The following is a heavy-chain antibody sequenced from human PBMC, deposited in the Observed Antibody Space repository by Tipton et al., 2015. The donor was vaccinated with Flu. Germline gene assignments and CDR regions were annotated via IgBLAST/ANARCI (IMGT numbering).Heavy chain of an antibody. CDR2: IYHNGDI. CDR3: ARAEIGDFDY. D-gene: IGHD2/OR15-2a*01. CDR1: GGSISTYY. V-gene: IGHV4-4*07. J-gene: IGHJ4*02. Sequence: TLSLTCTVSGGSISTYYWSWIRQPAGKGLEWIGSIYHNGDIHFNPSLKSRVSIPVDTSNNRFSLNLTSVTAADTAVYYCARAEIGDFDYCGQGTLVTASS.